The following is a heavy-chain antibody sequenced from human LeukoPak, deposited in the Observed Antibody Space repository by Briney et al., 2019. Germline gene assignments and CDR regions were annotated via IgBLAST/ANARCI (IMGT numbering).Heavy chain of an antibody. V-gene: IGHV4-59*01. Sequence: SETLSLTCTVSGDSISSSYWTWIRQPPGKGLEWIGTIYNNGGTNYNPSLKSRVTISVDTSKNQFSLKLTSVTAADTAVYYCARWARRSGYNYFDYWGQGTLVIVSS. CDR1: GDSISSSY. D-gene: IGHD5-24*01. J-gene: IGHJ4*02. CDR3: ARWARRSGYNYFDY. CDR2: IYNNGGT.